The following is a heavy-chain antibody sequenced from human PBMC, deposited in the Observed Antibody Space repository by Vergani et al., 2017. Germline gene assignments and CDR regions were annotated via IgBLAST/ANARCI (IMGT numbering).Heavy chain of an antibody. J-gene: IGHJ6*03. Sequence: QVEKQQWGVGLLKPSETLSLTCAVYGGSFSGYYWSWIRQPPGKGLEWIGEINHSGSTNYNPSLKSRVTISVDTSKNQFSLKLSSVTAADTAVYYCARVQELYDFWSGYRVRYYYYMDVWGKGTTVTVSS. V-gene: IGHV4-34*01. CDR1: GGSFSGYY. D-gene: IGHD3-3*01. CDR3: ARVQELYDFWSGYRVRYYYYMDV. CDR2: INHSGST.